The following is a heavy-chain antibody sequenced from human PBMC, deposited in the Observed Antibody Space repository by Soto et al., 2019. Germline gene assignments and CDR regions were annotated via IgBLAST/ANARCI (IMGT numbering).Heavy chain of an antibody. J-gene: IGHJ6*02. Sequence: GEPLKISCQGSGYIFTNYLVTWVRQVPGKGLEWMGRIDPSDSYINYSPSSQGHVTISADNSITTAYLQWNSLKASDTAIYYCARADRYTYGVDVWGQGTMVTVSS. CDR2: IDPSDSYI. D-gene: IGHD5-12*01. CDR1: GYIFTNYL. V-gene: IGHV5-10-1*01. CDR3: ARADRYTYGVDV.